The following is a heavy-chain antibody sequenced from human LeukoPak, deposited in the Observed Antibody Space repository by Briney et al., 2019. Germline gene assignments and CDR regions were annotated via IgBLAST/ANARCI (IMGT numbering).Heavy chain of an antibody. D-gene: IGHD2-2*01. V-gene: IGHV5-51*01. Sequence: GESLKISCKGSGYRFTSYWIGWVRQMPGKGLEWMGMIYPGDSDTRYSPSFQDQITMSADKSISTAYLQWSSLKASDTAMFYCARYDIDCSSTSCYSRHFDYWGQGTLVTVSS. CDR3: ARYDIDCSSTSCYSRHFDY. CDR1: GYRFTSYW. CDR2: IYPGDSDT. J-gene: IGHJ4*02.